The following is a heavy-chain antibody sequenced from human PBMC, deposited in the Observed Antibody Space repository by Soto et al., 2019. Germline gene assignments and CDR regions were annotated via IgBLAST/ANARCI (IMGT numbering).Heavy chain of an antibody. CDR1: GGSISSYY. Sequence: SETLSLTCTVSGGSISSYYWSWIRQPPGKGLEWIGYIYYSGSTNYNPSLKSRVTISVDTSKNQFSLKLSSVTAADTAVYYCARAWGYYFGYWGQGTLVTVSS. J-gene: IGHJ4*02. V-gene: IGHV4-59*01. CDR3: ARAWGYYFGY. CDR2: IYYSGST. D-gene: IGHD3-16*01.